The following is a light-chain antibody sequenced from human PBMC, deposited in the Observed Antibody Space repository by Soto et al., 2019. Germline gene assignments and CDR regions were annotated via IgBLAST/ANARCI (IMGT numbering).Light chain of an antibody. V-gene: IGLV2-14*01. J-gene: IGLJ2*01. Sequence: QSALTQPASVSGSPGQSITISCTGTSSDVGAYXYISWYQQHPGKAPKLMIYEVSNRPSGVSTRFSGSKSGNTASLTISGLQXEDEGDYYCSTYINSITFVIFGGGTKLTVL. CDR3: STYINSITFVI. CDR2: EVS. CDR1: SSDVGAYXY.